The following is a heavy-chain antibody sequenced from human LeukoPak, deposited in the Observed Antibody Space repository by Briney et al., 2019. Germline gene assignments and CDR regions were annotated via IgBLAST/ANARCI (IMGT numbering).Heavy chain of an antibody. V-gene: IGHV3-30*18. D-gene: IGHD3/OR15-3a*01. CDR3: AKDRAWTATFDY. J-gene: IGHJ4*02. CDR1: GFTFSSYG. CDR2: ISYDGSNK. Sequence: GGSLRLSCAASGFTFSSYGMHWVRQAPGKGLEWVAVISYDGSNKYYADSVKGRFTISRDNSKNTLYLQMNSLRAEDTAVYYCAKDRAWTATFDYWGRGTLVTVSS.